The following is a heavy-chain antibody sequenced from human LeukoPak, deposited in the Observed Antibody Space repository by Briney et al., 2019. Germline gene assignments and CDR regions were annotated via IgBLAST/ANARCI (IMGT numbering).Heavy chain of an antibody. CDR2: IYATGNT. J-gene: IGHJ5*02. Sequence: SETLSLTCTVSGGSISSYYWTWIRQPAGKGLEWIGRIYATGNTNYNPSLESRVTISLDASKNQVSLNLISVTAADTAVYYCARESYFDSRFDPWGQGTLVTASS. CDR3: ARESYFDSRFDP. D-gene: IGHD3-22*01. V-gene: IGHV4-4*07. CDR1: GGSISSYY.